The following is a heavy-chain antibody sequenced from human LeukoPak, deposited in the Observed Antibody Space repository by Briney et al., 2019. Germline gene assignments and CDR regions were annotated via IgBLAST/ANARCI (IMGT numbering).Heavy chain of an antibody. D-gene: IGHD5-18*01. J-gene: IGHJ4*02. Sequence: LETLPLTCTVSGGPISSSSYFWGWIRQPPGKGLEWIGNIYYSGSTYYNPSLKSRVTISVDTSKNQFSLKLSSVTAADTAVYYCVRQGGYSYGHWGQGTLVTVSS. CDR3: VRQGGYSYGH. CDR2: IYYSGST. V-gene: IGHV4-39*01. CDR1: GGPISSSSYF.